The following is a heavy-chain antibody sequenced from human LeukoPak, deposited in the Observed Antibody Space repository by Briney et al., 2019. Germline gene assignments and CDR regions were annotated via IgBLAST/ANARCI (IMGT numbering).Heavy chain of an antibody. CDR2: IDSGSGNI. J-gene: IGHJ3*01. D-gene: IGHD7-27*01. CDR1: GFTFSSHS. CDR3: AREDDDWGPNTLDV. V-gene: IGHV3-48*02. Sequence: GGSLGLSCAASGFTFSSHSLNWVRQAPGKGLEWVSYIDSGSGNIYYRDSVKGRFTISRDNAQNSLYLQMDSLRDEDTAVYYCAREDDDWGPNTLDVWGQGTVVTVSS.